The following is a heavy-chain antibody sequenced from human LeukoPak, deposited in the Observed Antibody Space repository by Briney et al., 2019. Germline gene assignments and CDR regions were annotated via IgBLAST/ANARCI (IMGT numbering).Heavy chain of an antibody. CDR1: GYTFIGYY. J-gene: IGHJ6*02. Sequence: ASVRVSCKASGYTFIGYYIYWVRQAPGQGLEWMGWIDPDGGGTNYAQKFRGRVTMTSDTSTNTADMELSRLTSDDTATYYCARDLARSGLYGMDVWGQGTTITVSS. D-gene: IGHD2-15*01. CDR2: IDPDGGGT. CDR3: ARDLARSGLYGMDV. V-gene: IGHV1-2*02.